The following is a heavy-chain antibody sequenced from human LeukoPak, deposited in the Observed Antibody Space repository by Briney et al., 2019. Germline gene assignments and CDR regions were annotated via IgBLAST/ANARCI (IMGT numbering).Heavy chain of an antibody. J-gene: IGHJ5*02. Sequence: PSQTLSLTCTVSGGSISSGDYYWSWIRQPPGTGLEWIGEINHSGSTNYNPSLKSRVTISVDTSKNQFSLKLSSVTAADTAVYYCARGGYSFSVYNWFDPWGQGTLVTVSS. CDR3: ARGGYSFSVYNWFDP. CDR1: GGSISSGDYY. V-gene: IGHV4-30-4*08. D-gene: IGHD2-15*01. CDR2: INHSGST.